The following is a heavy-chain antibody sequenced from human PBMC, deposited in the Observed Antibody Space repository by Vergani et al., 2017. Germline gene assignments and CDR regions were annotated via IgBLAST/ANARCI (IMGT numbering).Heavy chain of an antibody. CDR1: GGTFSSCA. CDR2: IIPIFGTA. CDR3: ARGRGYYDLWSGYYPRSDYYYMDV. J-gene: IGHJ6*03. D-gene: IGHD3-3*01. Sequence: QVQLVQSGAEVKKPGSSVKVSCKASGGTFSSCAISWVRQAPGQGLEWMGGIIPIFGTANYAQKFQGRVTITADESTSTAYMELGSLRSEDTAVYYCARGRGYYDLWSGYYPRSDYYYMDVWGKGTTVTVSS. V-gene: IGHV1-69*01.